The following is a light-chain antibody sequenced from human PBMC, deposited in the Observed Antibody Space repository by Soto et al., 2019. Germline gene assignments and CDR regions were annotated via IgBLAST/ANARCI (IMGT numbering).Light chain of an antibody. CDR3: QQDDTSIT. Sequence: IVLTQSLASLSLSPGERATLSCGASHTIASVYLAWYQHKPGLAPRLLIYDTSIRATGIPDRFTGSGSGTDFTPTISRLEPEDFAVYYCQQDDTSITFGGGTKVEIK. J-gene: IGKJ4*01. CDR2: DTS. CDR1: HTIASVY. V-gene: IGKV3D-20*01.